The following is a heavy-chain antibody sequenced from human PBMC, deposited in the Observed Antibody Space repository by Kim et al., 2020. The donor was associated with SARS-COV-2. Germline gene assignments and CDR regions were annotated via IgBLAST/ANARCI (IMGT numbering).Heavy chain of an antibody. CDR2: TYYRSKWYN. Sequence: SQTLSLTCAISGDSVSSDSVAWTWIRQSPSRGLEWLGRTYYRSKWYNDYPVSVKSRITINPDTAKNQFVLQLNSVTPEDTAVYYCARESYASGSYYTFDYWGQGTLVTVSS. J-gene: IGHJ4*02. D-gene: IGHD3-10*01. V-gene: IGHV6-1*01. CDR1: GDSVSSDSVA. CDR3: ARESYASGSYYTFDY.